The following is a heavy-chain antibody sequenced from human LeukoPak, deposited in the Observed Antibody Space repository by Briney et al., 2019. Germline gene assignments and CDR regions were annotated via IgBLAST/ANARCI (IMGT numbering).Heavy chain of an antibody. CDR2: ISRTSEYI. V-gene: IGHV3-21*01. CDR3: AGGGDFDY. D-gene: IGHD3-16*01. J-gene: IGHJ4*02. CDR1: GFSFSIYF. Sequence: KAGGSLRLSCAASGFSFSIYFMNWVRQAPGKGLEWVSSISRTSEYIRYADSVRGRFAISRDNAKNSVYLQMNSLRAEDTAVYFCAGGGDFDYWGQGILVTVSA.